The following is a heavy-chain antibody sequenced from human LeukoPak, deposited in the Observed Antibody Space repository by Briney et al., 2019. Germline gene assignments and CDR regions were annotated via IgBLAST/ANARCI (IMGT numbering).Heavy chain of an antibody. CDR3: AKDTAIARFLEWLLFFDY. V-gene: IGHV3-23*01. Sequence: GGSLRLSCAASGFTFSSYAMSWVRQAPGKGLEWVTAISGSGGSTYYADSVKGRFTISRDNSKNTLYLQMNSLRAEDTAVYYCAKDTAIARFLEWLLFFDYWGPGTLVTVSS. J-gene: IGHJ4*02. D-gene: IGHD3-3*01. CDR2: ISGSGGST. CDR1: GFTFSSYA.